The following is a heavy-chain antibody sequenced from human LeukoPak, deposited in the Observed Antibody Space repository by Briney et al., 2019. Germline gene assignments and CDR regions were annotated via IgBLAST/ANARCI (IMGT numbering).Heavy chain of an antibody. J-gene: IGHJ3*02. Sequence: PSETLSLTCTVSGGSISSYYWSWIRQPPGKGLEWIGYIYYSGSTNYNPSLKSRVTISVDTSKNQFSLKLSSVTAAETAVYYCAGGWGGDETDAFDIWGQGTMVTVSS. V-gene: IGHV4-59*01. CDR2: IYYSGST. CDR1: GGSISSYY. CDR3: AGGWGGDETDAFDI. D-gene: IGHD2-21*01.